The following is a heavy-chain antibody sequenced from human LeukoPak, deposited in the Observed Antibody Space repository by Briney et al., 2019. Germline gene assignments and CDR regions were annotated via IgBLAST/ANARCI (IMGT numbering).Heavy chain of an antibody. J-gene: IGHJ4*02. D-gene: IGHD3-16*01. V-gene: IGHV3-23*01. CDR1: GFTFSSYA. Sequence: PGGSLRLSCAASGFTFSSYAMSWVRQAPGNGLEWVSAISGSGGSTYYADSVKGRFTISRDNSKNTLYLQMNSLRAEDTAVYYCAKDIDGAPNPDYWGQGTLVTVSS. CDR2: ISGSGGST. CDR3: AKDIDGAPNPDY.